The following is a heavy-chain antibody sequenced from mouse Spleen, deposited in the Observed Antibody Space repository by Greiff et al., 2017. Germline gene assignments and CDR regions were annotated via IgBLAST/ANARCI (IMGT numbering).Heavy chain of an antibody. D-gene: IGHD1-1*01. CDR2: INPNNGGT. CDR1: GYTFTDYN. Sequence: VQLQQSGPELVKPGASVKIPCKASGYTFTDYNMDWVKQSHGKSLEWIGDINPNNGGTIYNQKFKGKATLTVDKSSSTAYMELRSLTSEDTAVYYCARSDYYGSREGAMDYWGQGTSVTVSS. J-gene: IGHJ4*01. V-gene: IGHV1-18*01. CDR3: ARSDYYGSREGAMDY.